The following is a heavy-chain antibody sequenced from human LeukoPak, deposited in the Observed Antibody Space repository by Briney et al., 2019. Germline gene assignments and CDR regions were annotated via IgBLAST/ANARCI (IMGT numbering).Heavy chain of an antibody. CDR2: IYYSGST. CDR3: ARGAFSSSWYRGGLDY. J-gene: IGHJ4*02. D-gene: IGHD6-13*01. V-gene: IGHV4-59*08. Sequence: PSETLSLTCTVSGGSISSYYGSWIRQPPGKGLEWIGYIYYSGSTNYNPSLKSRVTISVDTSKNQFSLKLSSVTAADTAVYYCARGAFSSSWYRGGLDYWGQGTLVTVSS. CDR1: GGSISSYY.